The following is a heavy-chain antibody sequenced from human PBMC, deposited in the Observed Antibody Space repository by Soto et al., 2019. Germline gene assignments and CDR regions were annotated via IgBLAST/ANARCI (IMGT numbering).Heavy chain of an antibody. CDR3: AHRLTVVVPAAMRVIRDDYFDY. D-gene: IGHD2-2*01. J-gene: IGHJ4*02. CDR1: GFSLSTSGVG. CDR2: IYWDGDK. Sequence: QITLKESGPTLVKPTQTLTLTCTFSGFSLSTSGVGVGWIRQPPGKALEWLALIYWDGDKRYSPSLKSRLTITKDTSKNQVVLTMTNMDPVDTATYYCAHRLTVVVPAAMRVIRDDYFDYWGQGTLVTVSS. V-gene: IGHV2-5*02.